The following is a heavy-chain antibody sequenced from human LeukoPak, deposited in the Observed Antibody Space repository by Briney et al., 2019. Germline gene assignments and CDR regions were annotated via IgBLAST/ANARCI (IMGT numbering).Heavy chain of an antibody. Sequence: ASVKVSCKASGYTFTSYYMHLVRHAPGQGLEWMGIINPSGGSTSYAQKFQGRVTMTRDTSTSTVYMELSSLRSEDTAVYYCARDGGYCSGDSCSTYYYYGMDVWGKGTTVTVSS. CDR3: ARDGGYCSGDSCSTYYYYGMDV. D-gene: IGHD2-15*01. J-gene: IGHJ6*04. CDR1: GYTFTSYY. CDR2: INPSGGST. V-gene: IGHV1-46*01.